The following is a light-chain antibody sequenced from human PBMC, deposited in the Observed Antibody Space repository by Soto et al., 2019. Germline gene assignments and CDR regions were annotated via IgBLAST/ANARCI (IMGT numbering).Light chain of an antibody. J-gene: IGKJ5*01. CDR2: GAS. Sequence: IVLTQSPGTLSLSPGERATLSCRASESVSDNYLAWYQQRSGQAPRLVIYGASSRASAVPDRFSGSGSGADFTLTISRLEPEDSAVYFCQQYTGPPTTFGQGTRLEIK. V-gene: IGKV3-20*01. CDR1: ESVSDNY. CDR3: QQYTGPPTT.